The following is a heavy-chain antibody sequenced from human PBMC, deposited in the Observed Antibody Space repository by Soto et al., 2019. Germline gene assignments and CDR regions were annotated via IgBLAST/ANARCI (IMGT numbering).Heavy chain of an antibody. CDR1: GFTFSSYG. D-gene: IGHD6-6*01. CDR3: ARDSTDSSSSTGYYYYYYGMDV. Sequence: GGSLRLSCAASGFTFSSYGMHWVRQAPGKGLEWEAVIWYDGSNKYYADSVKGRFTISRDNSKNTLYLQMNSLRAEDTAVYYCARDSTDSSSSTGYYYYYYGMDVWGQGTTVTVSS. V-gene: IGHV3-33*01. CDR2: IWYDGSNK. J-gene: IGHJ6*02.